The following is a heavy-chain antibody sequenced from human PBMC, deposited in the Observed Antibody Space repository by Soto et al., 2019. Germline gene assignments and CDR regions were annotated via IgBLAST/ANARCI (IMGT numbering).Heavy chain of an antibody. CDR2: IKQDGSEK. Sequence: EVQLVESGGGLVQPGGSLRLSCAASGFTFSSYWMSWVRQAPGKGLEWVANIKQDGSEKYYVDSVKGRITISRDNAKNALYLQMNSLTAEDTAVYYRARESYGDYYDSSGYSGYWGQGTLVTVSS. J-gene: IGHJ4*02. CDR1: GFTFSSYW. CDR3: ARESYGDYYDSSGYSGY. V-gene: IGHV3-7*05. D-gene: IGHD3-22*01.